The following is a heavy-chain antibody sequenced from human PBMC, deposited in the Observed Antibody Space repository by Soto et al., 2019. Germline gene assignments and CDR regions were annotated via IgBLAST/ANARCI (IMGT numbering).Heavy chain of an antibody. CDR1: GGSISSGGYS. J-gene: IGHJ4*02. V-gene: IGHV4-30-2*01. CDR3: ARGYDSSGYYSTSNYYFDY. D-gene: IGHD3-22*01. CDR2: IYHSGST. Sequence: QLQLQESGSGLVKPSQTLSLTCAVSGGSISSGGYSWSWIRQPPGKGLECIGYIYHSGSTYYNPSLKSRVTISVDRSKNQFSLKLSSVTAADTAVYYCARGYDSSGYYSTSNYYFDYWGQGTLVTVSS.